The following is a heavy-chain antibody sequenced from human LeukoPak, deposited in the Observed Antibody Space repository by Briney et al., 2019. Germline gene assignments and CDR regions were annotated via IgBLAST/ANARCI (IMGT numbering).Heavy chain of an antibody. CDR1: GGSISSSDYY. CDR3: ARETFSSGYFDY. D-gene: IGHD6-19*01. CDR2: IYYGGST. J-gene: IGHJ4*02. V-gene: IGHV4-39*07. Sequence: PSETLSLTCTVSGGSISSSDYYWGWIRQPPGKGLEWIGSIYYGGSTYYNPSLKSRVTISVDTSMNQFSLKLSSVTAADTAVYYCARETFSSGYFDYWGQGTLVTVSS.